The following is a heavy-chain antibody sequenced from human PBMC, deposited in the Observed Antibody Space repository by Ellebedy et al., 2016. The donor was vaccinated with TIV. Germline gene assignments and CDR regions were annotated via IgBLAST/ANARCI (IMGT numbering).Heavy chain of an antibody. D-gene: IGHD6-19*01. J-gene: IGHJ4*02. CDR1: GGTFSSYS. CDR2: ITPILAIA. V-gene: IGHV1-69*02. Sequence: AASVKVSCKASGGTFSSYSVSWVRQAPGQGLEWMGRITPILAIANYAQKFQGRVTITADKSTSTAYMELSSLRSEDTAVYYCASLSSGPIEKPDYWGQGTLVTVSS. CDR3: ASLSSGPIEKPDY.